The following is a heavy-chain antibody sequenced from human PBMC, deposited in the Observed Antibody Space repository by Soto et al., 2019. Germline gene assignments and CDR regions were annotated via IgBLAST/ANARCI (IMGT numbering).Heavy chain of an antibody. V-gene: IGHV3-23*01. CDR1: GFTFSSYA. Sequence: GGSLRLSCAASGFTFSSYAMSWVRQAQGKGLEWVSAISGSGGSTYYADSVKDRFTISRDNSKNTLYLQMNSLRAEDTAVYYCAKAPGIAAAFSYYYYMDVWGKGTTVTVSS. CDR2: ISGSGGST. CDR3: AKAPGIAAAFSYYYYMDV. D-gene: IGHD6-13*01. J-gene: IGHJ6*03.